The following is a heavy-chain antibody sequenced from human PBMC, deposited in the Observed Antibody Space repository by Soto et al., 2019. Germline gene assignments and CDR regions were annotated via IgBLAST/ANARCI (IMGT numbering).Heavy chain of an antibody. Sequence: PGESLKISCKGSGYSFTSYWISWVRQVPGKGLEWMGRMDPSDSSANYSPSFQDHVTISADKSITTAYLQWSSLRASDTAMYYCAGHRSSSNEVTYYYGMDVWAQGTTVTVSS. J-gene: IGHJ6*02. V-gene: IGHV5-10-1*01. CDR1: GYSFTSYW. D-gene: IGHD6-13*01. CDR3: AGHRSSSNEVTYYYGMDV. CDR2: MDPSDSSA.